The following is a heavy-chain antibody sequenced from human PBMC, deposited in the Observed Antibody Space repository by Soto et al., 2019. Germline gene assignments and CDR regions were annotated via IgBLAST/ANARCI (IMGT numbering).Heavy chain of an antibody. D-gene: IGHD3-22*01. Sequence: GGSLRLSCAASGFTFSYYSMNWVRQAPGKGLEWVSYISSSSSTIYYADSVKGRFTISRDNAKNSLYLQMNSLRDEDTAVYYCARDRRYYDSSGYVWFDPWGQGTLVTVSS. CDR1: GFTFSYYS. CDR2: ISSSSSTI. CDR3: ARDRRYYDSSGYVWFDP. V-gene: IGHV3-48*02. J-gene: IGHJ5*02.